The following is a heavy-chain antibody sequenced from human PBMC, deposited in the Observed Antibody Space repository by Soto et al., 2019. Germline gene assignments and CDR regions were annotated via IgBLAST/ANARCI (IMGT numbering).Heavy chain of an antibody. CDR3: ARLRIAAPGDPGP. Sequence: ASVKVSCKTSGYPFTDYFIHWVRQAPGQGLEWMGIISLYHHSTSYAQKFQGRLTVTADTSISTAYLQWGSLKASDTAVYYCARLRIAAPGDPGPWGQGTLVTVSS. CDR1: GYPFTDYF. CDR2: ISLYHHST. V-gene: IGHV1-46*01. D-gene: IGHD6-13*01. J-gene: IGHJ5*02.